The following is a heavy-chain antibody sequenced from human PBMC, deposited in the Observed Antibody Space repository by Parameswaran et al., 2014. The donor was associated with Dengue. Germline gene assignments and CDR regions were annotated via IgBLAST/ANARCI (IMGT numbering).Heavy chain of an antibody. J-gene: IGHJ6*02. V-gene: IGHV2-26*01. D-gene: IGHD2-2*01. CDR3: ALNCLSTSCYYYYAMDV. CDR2: IFSNDEK. Sequence: WIRQPPGKALEWLAHIFSNDEKSYSTSLKSRLTISKDTSKSQVVLTMTNMDPVDTATYYCALNCLSTSCYYYYAMDVWGQGTTVTVSS.